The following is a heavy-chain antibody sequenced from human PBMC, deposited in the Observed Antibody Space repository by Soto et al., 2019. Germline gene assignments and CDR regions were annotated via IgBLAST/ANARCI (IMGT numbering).Heavy chain of an antibody. V-gene: IGHV3-23*01. CDR3: ATRPTTVTTRDFDY. Sequence: VQLLESGGGLVQPGGSLRLSCAVSGFTFSAYAMTWVRQGPGKGLEWVSAISDSGDKTYYADSVKGRFTISRDNSKNTLFLQMNSLRADDTAAYYCATRPTTVTTRDFDYWGQGTLVTVSS. CDR1: GFTFSAYA. J-gene: IGHJ4*02. CDR2: ISDSGDKT. D-gene: IGHD4-17*01.